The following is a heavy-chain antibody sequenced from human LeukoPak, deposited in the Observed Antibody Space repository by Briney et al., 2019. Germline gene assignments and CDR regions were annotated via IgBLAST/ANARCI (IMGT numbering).Heavy chain of an antibody. CDR1: GFTVSSNY. V-gene: IGHV3-53*01. CDR2: IYSGGST. D-gene: IGHD6-13*01. Sequence: PWGSLRLSCAASGFTVSSNYMSWVRQAPGKGLEWVSVIYSGGSTYYADSVKGRFTISRDNSKNTLYLQMNSLRAEDTAVYYCARAYSSSFWYFDYWGQGTLVTVSS. CDR3: ARAYSSSFWYFDY. J-gene: IGHJ4*02.